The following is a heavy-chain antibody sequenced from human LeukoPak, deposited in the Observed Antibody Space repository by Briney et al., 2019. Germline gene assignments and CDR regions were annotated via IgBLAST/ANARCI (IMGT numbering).Heavy chain of an antibody. CDR3: ARVLAAAGSYDY. CDR1: GYTLTGYY. D-gene: IGHD6-13*01. V-gene: IGHV1-2*02. Sequence: ASVKVSCKASGYTLTGYYMHWVRQAPGQGLEWMGWINPNSGGTNYAQKLQGRVTMTRDTSISTAYMELSRLRSDDTAVYYCARVLAAAGSYDYWGQGTPVTVSS. J-gene: IGHJ4*02. CDR2: INPNSGGT.